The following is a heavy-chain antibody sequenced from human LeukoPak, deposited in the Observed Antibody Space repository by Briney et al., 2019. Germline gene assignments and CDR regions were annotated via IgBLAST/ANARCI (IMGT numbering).Heavy chain of an antibody. CDR3: AKDYGSYDFDY. V-gene: IGHV3-30*18. CDR1: GFTFSSYV. Sequence: PGRSLRLSCAASGFTFSSYVMNWVRQAPGKGLEWVAVISYDGSNKYYADSVKGRFTISRDNSKNTLYLQMNSLRAEDTAVYYCAKDYGSYDFDYWGQGTLVTVSS. D-gene: IGHD1-26*01. CDR2: ISYDGSNK. J-gene: IGHJ4*02.